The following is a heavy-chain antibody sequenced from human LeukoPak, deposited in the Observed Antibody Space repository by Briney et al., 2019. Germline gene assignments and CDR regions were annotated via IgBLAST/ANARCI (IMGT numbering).Heavy chain of an antibody. Sequence: GGSLRLSCAASGFTVSSNYMSWVRQAPGKGLEWVSVIYSGGTTFYADSVKGRFTISRDNSKNTLYLQMSSLRVEDTAVYYCAKDLVGGSGYYYGMDVWGQGTTVTVSS. CDR1: GFTVSSNY. V-gene: IGHV3-53*01. J-gene: IGHJ6*02. CDR3: AKDLVGGSGYYYGMDV. D-gene: IGHD1-26*01. CDR2: IYSGGTT.